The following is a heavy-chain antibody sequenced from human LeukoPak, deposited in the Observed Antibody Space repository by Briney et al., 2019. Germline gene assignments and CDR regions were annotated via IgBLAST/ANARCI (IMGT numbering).Heavy chain of an antibody. CDR1: GGTFSIYA. J-gene: IGHJ4*02. CDR3: ARGTYYYDSSGYLNY. D-gene: IGHD3-22*01. Sequence: ASVKVSCKASGGTFSIYAISWVRHAPGQGLEWMGGIIPIFGTANYAQKFQGRVTITADESTSTAYMELSSLRSEDTAVYYCARGTYYYDSSGYLNYWGQGTLVTVSS. V-gene: IGHV1-69*01. CDR2: IIPIFGTA.